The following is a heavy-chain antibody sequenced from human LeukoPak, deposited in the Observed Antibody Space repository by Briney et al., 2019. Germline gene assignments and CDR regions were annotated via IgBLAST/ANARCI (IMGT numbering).Heavy chain of an antibody. J-gene: IGHJ5*02. CDR1: GYSFTNYW. CDR2: MYPGDSNT. Sequence: GESLKISCKGSGYSFTNYWIGWVRQMPGKGLEWMGIMYPGDSNTRYSPSFQGQVTISADKSITTAYLQWSSLKASDTAMYYCMRLNYYDSWSYYNVNYNWFDPWGQGTLVTVSS. CDR3: MRLNYYDSWSYYNVNYNWFDP. V-gene: IGHV5-51*01. D-gene: IGHD3-10*01.